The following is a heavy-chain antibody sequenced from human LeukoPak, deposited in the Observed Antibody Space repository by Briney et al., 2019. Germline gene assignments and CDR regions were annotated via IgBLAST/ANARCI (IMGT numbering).Heavy chain of an antibody. Sequence: SESLSLTCTVSGGSISSSSYYWGGTRQPPGKGLEWIGSINYSGSTYYNPSLKSRVTISVDTSKNQFSLKLSSVTAADTAVYYCARHTLRGTTSRYYFDYWGQGTLVTVSS. V-gene: IGHV4-39*01. D-gene: IGHD2-2*01. CDR1: GGSISSSSYY. J-gene: IGHJ4*02. CDR2: INYSGST. CDR3: ARHTLRGTTSRYYFDY.